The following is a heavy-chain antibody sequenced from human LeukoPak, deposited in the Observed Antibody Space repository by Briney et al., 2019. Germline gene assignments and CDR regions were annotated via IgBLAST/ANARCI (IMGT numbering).Heavy chain of an antibody. D-gene: IGHD3-9*01. Sequence: PGGSLRLSCAASGFTFSNYAMSWVRQAPGKGLEWVSGISGGGGSTYYADSVKGRFTISRDNSKNTLYLQVNSLRAEDTAVYYCAKDRRYDILTGYRSPSSDYWGQGTLVTVSS. J-gene: IGHJ4*02. CDR2: ISGGGGST. V-gene: IGHV3-23*01. CDR1: GFTFSNYA. CDR3: AKDRRYDILTGYRSPSSDY.